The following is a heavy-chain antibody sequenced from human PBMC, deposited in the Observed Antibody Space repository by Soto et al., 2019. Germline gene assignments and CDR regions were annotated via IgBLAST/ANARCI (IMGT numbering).Heavy chain of an antibody. D-gene: IGHD6-13*01. CDR1: GGTFSSYA. J-gene: IGHJ5*02. V-gene: IGHV1-69*13. CDR2: IIPIFGTA. Sequence: ASVKVSCKASGGTFSSYAISWVRQAPGQGLEWMGGIIPIFGTANYAQKFQGRVTITADESTSTAYMELSSLRSEDTAVYYCARDDPFSSSSIYSSSRNWFDPWGQGTLVTVS. CDR3: ARDDPFSSSSIYSSSRNWFDP.